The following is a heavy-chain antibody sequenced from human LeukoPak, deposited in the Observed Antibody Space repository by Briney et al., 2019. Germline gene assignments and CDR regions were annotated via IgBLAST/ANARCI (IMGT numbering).Heavy chain of an antibody. V-gene: IGHV4-39*01. J-gene: IGHJ4*02. D-gene: IGHD3-10*01. Sequence: SETLSLTCTVSGGSISSGSYYWGWIRQPPGKGLEGIGSIYYSGSTYYNPSIKSRVTISVDTSKHQFSLKLSYVTAADTAVYYCARRINYYGSGAILAYYFDYWGQGTLVTVSS. CDR3: ARRINYYGSGAILAYYFDY. CDR1: GGSISSGSYY. CDR2: IYYSGST.